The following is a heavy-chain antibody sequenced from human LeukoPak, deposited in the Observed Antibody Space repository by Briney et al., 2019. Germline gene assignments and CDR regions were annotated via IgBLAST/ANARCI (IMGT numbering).Heavy chain of an antibody. J-gene: IGHJ6*02. V-gene: IGHV1-18*01. CDR2: IGTYNGNT. D-gene: IGHD4-23*01. CDR1: GYTFINYA. CDR3: ARDPRTVVTPGYYYGMDV. Sequence: GASVKVSCKASGYTFINYAISWVRQAPGQGLEWMGWIGTYNGNTKYAQEFQGRVTITADESTSTAYMELSSLRSEDTAVYYCARDPRTVVTPGYYYGMDVWGQGTTVTVSS.